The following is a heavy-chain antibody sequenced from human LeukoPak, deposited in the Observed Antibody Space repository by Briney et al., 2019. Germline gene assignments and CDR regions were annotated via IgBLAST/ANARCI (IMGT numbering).Heavy chain of an antibody. CDR2: IRDDGSNK. CDR3: VGGGSTKGPGY. Sequence: GGSLRLSCAASGFTFSTYGMHWVRQAPGKGLEWVAFIRDDGSNKYYADSVRGRFTTSRDNSNNTLYLQMNSLKAEDTAVYYCVGGGSTKGPGYWGQGTLVTVSS. D-gene: IGHD1-26*01. V-gene: IGHV3-30*02. J-gene: IGHJ4*02. CDR1: GFTFSTYG.